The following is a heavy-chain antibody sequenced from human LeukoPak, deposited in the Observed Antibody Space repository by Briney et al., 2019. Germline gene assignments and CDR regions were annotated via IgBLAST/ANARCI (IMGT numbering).Heavy chain of an antibody. CDR2: IYPGDSDT. CDR1: GYSFTIYW. CDR3: ARFHSGSDRGLFDY. J-gene: IGHJ4*02. V-gene: IGHV5-51*01. Sequence: ESLTISFKGSGYSFTIYWIGWVRQMPGKGLEWMGIIYPGDSDTRYIPSFQGQVTISADKSISTAYLQWSNLKASDTAMYYCARFHSGSDRGLFDYWGQGTLVTVSS. D-gene: IGHD1-26*01.